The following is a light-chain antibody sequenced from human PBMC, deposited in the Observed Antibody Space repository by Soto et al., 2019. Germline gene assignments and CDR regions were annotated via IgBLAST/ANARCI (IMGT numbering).Light chain of an antibody. CDR1: QSVGSS. V-gene: IGKV3-11*01. Sequence: EIVLTQSPATLSLSPGERATLSCRASQSVGSSLAWYQQKPGQAPRLLIYDASNRATGIPARFSGSGSGTGFTLTISSLEPEDFAVYYCQQRYNWPPLTFGGGTKVEIK. CDR3: QQRYNWPPLT. CDR2: DAS. J-gene: IGKJ4*01.